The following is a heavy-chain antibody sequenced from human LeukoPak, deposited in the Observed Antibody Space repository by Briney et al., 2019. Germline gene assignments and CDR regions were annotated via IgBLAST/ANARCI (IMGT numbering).Heavy chain of an antibody. Sequence: SETPSLTCTVSSDSISGYSWNWIRQPAGKGLEWIGRMDTGGNTNFIPSLKSRLTMSADTSKNQLSLKLTSVTAADTAVYYCAKERRHFYRESTGFYPTGFYVDNWGRGILVTVSS. J-gene: IGHJ4*02. D-gene: IGHD3-9*01. CDR2: MDTGGNT. CDR3: AKERRHFYRESTGFYPTGFYVDN. CDR1: SDSISGYS. V-gene: IGHV4-4*07.